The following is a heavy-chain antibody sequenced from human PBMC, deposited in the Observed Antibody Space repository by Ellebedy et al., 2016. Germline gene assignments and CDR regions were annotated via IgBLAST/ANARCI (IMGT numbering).Heavy chain of an antibody. CDR1: GYTFSDYG. CDR3: ARDPRYRSGYYPPGDAFDI. V-gene: IGHV1-18*01. CDR2: ISGYYGNT. D-gene: IGHD3-22*01. J-gene: IGHJ3*02. Sequence: ASVKVSCKASGYTFSDYGISWVRQAPGQGLEWMGWISGYYGNTNYAQKFQGRVTMTTDTSTSTAYMELRSLKSDDTAVFYCARDPRYRSGYYPPGDAFDIWGQGTMLTVSS.